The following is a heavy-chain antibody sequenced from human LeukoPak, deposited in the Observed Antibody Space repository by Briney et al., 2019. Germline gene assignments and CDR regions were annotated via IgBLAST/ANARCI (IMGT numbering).Heavy chain of an antibody. J-gene: IGHJ4*02. Sequence: ASVKVSCKASGYTFTSYAMHWVRQAPGQRLEWMGWINAGNGNTKYSQKFQGRVTITRDTSASTAYMELSSLRSEDTAVYYCSTTVVTPEYVDYWGQGTLVTVSS. CDR2: INAGNGNT. D-gene: IGHD4-23*01. CDR1: GYTFTSYA. V-gene: IGHV1-3*01. CDR3: STTVVTPEYVDY.